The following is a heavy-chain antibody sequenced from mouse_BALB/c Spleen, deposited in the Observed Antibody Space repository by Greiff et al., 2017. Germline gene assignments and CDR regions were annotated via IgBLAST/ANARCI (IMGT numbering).Heavy chain of an antibody. J-gene: IGHJ4*01. CDR1: GFTFSSYG. Sequence: EVQRVESGGDLVKPGGSLKLSCAASGFTFSSYGMSCVRQTPDKRLEWVATISSGGSYTYYPDSVKGRFTISRDNAKNTLYLQMSSLKSEDTAMYYCARLRTHYAMDYWGQGTSVTVSS. CDR3: ARLRTHYAMDY. CDR2: ISSGGSYT. V-gene: IGHV5-6*01.